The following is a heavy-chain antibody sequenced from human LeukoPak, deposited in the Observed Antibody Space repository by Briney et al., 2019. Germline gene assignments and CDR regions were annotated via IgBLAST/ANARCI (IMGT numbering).Heavy chain of an antibody. J-gene: IGHJ3*02. V-gene: IGHV4-39*07. Sequence: ASETLSLTCTVSGGSISSSSSYWGWIRQPPGQGLEWIGSIYYSGSTYYNPSLKSRVTISLDTSKNQFSLKLDSVTAADTAVYYCASRGSPAAPFDIWGQGTMVTVSS. CDR1: GGSISSSSSY. CDR2: IYYSGST. D-gene: IGHD2-2*01. CDR3: ASRGSPAAPFDI.